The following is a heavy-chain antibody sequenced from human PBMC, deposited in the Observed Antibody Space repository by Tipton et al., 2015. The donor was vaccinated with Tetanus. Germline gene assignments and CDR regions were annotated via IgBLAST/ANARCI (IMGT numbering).Heavy chain of an antibody. V-gene: IGHV4-31*03. Sequence: TLSLTCSVSGASISSGGYYWSWVRQHPEKGLEWIGYVYYSGSNSYYNPSLKSRVTVSLDTSKNQFFLKLRSVTAAATAVYFCARDRGRGRYGVGGYFDYWGQGRLVTVSS. D-gene: IGHD3-16*01. CDR1: GASISSGGYY. CDR2: VYYSGSNS. CDR3: ARDRGRGRYGVGGYFDY. J-gene: IGHJ4*02.